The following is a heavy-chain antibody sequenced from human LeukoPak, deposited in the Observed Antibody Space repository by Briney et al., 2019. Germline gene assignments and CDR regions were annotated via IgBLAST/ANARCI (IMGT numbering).Heavy chain of an antibody. J-gene: IGHJ4*02. CDR2: LYSAGAT. V-gene: IGHV3-53*01. CDR3: ASGEVAVRKYYSDPFHH. D-gene: IGHD3-10*01. CDR1: GFTVSSNY. Sequence: PGGSLRLSCAVSGFTVSSNYMSWVRQAPGKGLEWVSILYSAGATYYADSVRGRFTIARDNSKNTVFLQMNSLRAEDTAVYYCASGEVAVRKYYSDPFHHWGQGTLVTVSS.